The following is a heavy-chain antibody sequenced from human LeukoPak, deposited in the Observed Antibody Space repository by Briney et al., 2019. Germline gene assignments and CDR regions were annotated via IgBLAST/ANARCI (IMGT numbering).Heavy chain of an antibody. CDR3: ARHDRLGYCSGGSCYSSIRGTQPFDN. J-gene: IGHJ4*02. CDR1: GGSFSGYY. CDR2: INHSGST. D-gene: IGHD2-15*01. Sequence: SETLSLTCAVYGGSFSGYYWSWIRQSPGKGLEWSGEINHSGSTNYNPSLKSRVTISADTSKNQFSLKLSSVTAADTAVYYCARHDRLGYCSGGSCYSSIRGTQPFDNWGQGTLVTVSS. V-gene: IGHV4-34*01.